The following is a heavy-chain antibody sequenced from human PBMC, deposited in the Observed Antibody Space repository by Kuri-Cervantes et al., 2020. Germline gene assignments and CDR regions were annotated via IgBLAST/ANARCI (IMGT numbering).Heavy chain of an antibody. CDR2: ISGSGGST. CDR3: AREFVGGWPFDY. J-gene: IGHJ4*02. Sequence: GESLKISCAASGFTFSSYAMSWVRQAPGKGLEWVSGISGSGGSTYYADSVKGRFTISRDNSKNTLYLQTNSLRAEDTAVYYCAREFVGGWPFDYWGLGTLVTVSS. D-gene: IGHD3-10*01. V-gene: IGHV3-23*01. CDR1: GFTFSSYA.